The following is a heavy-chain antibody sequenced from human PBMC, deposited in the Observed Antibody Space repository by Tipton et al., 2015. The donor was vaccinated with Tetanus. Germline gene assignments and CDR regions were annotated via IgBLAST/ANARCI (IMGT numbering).Heavy chain of an antibody. CDR3: ARLPKHYSASGST. V-gene: IGHV5-51*01. D-gene: IGHD3-10*01. Sequence: QLVQSGAELKKPGESLKISCQGSGYRFTSYWIAWVRQEPGRGLEWMGIIYSGDSDTRYSPPFHGQVTISADKSISTAYLEWSSLKASDTAIYFCARLPKHYSASGSTWGQGTLVTVSS. CDR2: IYSGDSDT. J-gene: IGHJ5*02. CDR1: GYRFTSYW.